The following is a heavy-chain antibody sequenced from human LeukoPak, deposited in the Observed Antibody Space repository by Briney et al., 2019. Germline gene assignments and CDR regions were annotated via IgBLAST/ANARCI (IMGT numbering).Heavy chain of an antibody. J-gene: IGHJ6*03. CDR3: ARGPNYDSSAYDSYYYYYMDV. CDR2: IYYSGNT. V-gene: IGHV4-59*01. Sequence: SETLSLTCTVSGGSISSYYWSWIRQSPGKGLEWIGYIYYSGNTNYNPSLKSRVTISVDTSKNHFSLKLSSVTAADTAVYYCARGPNYDSSAYDSYYYYYMDVWGKGTTVTISS. D-gene: IGHD3-22*01. CDR1: GGSISSYY.